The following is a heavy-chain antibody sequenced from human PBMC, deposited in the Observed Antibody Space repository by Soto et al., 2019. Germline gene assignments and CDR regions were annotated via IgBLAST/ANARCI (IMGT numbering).Heavy chain of an antibody. J-gene: IGHJ5*02. D-gene: IGHD6-13*01. Sequence: QVQLVQSGAEVKKPGASVKVSCKASGYTFTSYDINWVRQATGQGLEWMGWMNPNSGNTGYAQKFQGRVTMTRNTSISTAYIELSSLRSEDTAVSYCARGPMYSRTFDPWGQGTLVTVSS. CDR3: ARGPMYSRTFDP. CDR1: GYTFTSYD. CDR2: MNPNSGNT. V-gene: IGHV1-8*01.